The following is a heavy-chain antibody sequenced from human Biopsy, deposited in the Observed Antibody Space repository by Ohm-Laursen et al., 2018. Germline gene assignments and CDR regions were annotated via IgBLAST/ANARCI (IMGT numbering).Heavy chain of an antibody. Sequence: SLRLSCAASGFTFSNSGMHWVRQAPGKGLEWVAVIWSDGNNKYYADSVKGRFTISRDTSRNTLYTQMNSLRVEDTALYYCARDAEEFDSSGPRFDYWGQGTLVTVSS. CDR1: GFTFSNSG. D-gene: IGHD3-22*01. CDR3: ARDAEEFDSSGPRFDY. V-gene: IGHV3-33*08. CDR2: IWSDGNNK. J-gene: IGHJ4*02.